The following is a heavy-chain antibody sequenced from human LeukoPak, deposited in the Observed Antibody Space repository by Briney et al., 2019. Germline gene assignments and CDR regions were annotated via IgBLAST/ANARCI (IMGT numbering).Heavy chain of an antibody. CDR3: AGGIAAIDALDY. V-gene: IGHV4-39*01. Sequence: PSETLSLTCTVSGGSISSSSYYWGWIRQPPGKGLEWIGSIYYSGSTYYNPSLKSRVTISVDTSKNQFSLKLSSVTAADTAVYYCAGGIAAIDALDYWGQGTLVTVYS. CDR2: IYYSGST. J-gene: IGHJ4*02. D-gene: IGHD6-13*01. CDR1: GGSISSSSYY.